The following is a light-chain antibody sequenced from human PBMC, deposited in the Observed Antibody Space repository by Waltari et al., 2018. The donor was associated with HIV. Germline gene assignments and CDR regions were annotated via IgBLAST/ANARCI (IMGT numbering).Light chain of an antibody. CDR3: QVWDGYSNHVV. CDR1: NIGSRS. CDR2: YDI. Sequence: SYMLTQPPSVSVAPGETARITCEGDNIGSRSVQWYQQKAGQAPVLVIYYDIDRPSGIPERFSGSNSNNTATLTSSRVEAGDEADYYCQVWDGYSNHVVFGGGTKLTVL. V-gene: IGLV3-21*04. J-gene: IGLJ2*01.